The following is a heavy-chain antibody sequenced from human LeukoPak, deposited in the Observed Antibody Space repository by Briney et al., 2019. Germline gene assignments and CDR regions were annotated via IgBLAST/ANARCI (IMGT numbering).Heavy chain of an antibody. CDR1: GGSISSYY. V-gene: IGHV4-59*08. Sequence: PSETLSLTCTVSGGSISSYYWSWIRQPPGKGLEWIGYIYYSGSTNYNPSLKSRVTISVDTSKNQFSLKLSSVTAADTAVYYCARLPEPSWGQGTLVTVSS. J-gene: IGHJ4*02. CDR2: IYYSGST. CDR3: ARLPEPS.